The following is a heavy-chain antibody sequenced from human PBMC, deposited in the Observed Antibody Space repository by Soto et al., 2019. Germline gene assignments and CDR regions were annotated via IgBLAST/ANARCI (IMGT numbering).Heavy chain of an antibody. CDR3: ARVLLRYFDWLSTEDAFDI. D-gene: IGHD3-9*01. V-gene: IGHV3-48*01. J-gene: IGHJ3*02. CDR2: ISSSSSTI. CDR1: GFTFSSYS. Sequence: PGGSLRLSCAASGFTFSSYSMNWVRQAPGKGLEWVSYISSSSSTIYYADSVKGRFTISRDNAKNSLYLQMNSLRAEDTAVYYCARVLLRYFDWLSTEDAFDIWGQGTMVTVSS.